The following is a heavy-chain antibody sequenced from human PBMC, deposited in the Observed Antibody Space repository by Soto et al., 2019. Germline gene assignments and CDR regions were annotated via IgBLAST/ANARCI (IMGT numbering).Heavy chain of an antibody. V-gene: IGHV3-7*03. CDR3: ARDKHLAVAGYYYYYGMVV. J-gene: IGHJ6*02. CDR1: GFTFSSYW. Sequence: PGGSLRLSCAASGFTFSSYWMSWVRQAPGKGLEWVANIKQDGSEKYYVDSVKGRFTISRDNAKNSLYLQMNSLRAEDTAVYYCARDKHLAVAGYYYYYGMVVWGQGTTVTVSS. D-gene: IGHD6-19*01. CDR2: IKQDGSEK.